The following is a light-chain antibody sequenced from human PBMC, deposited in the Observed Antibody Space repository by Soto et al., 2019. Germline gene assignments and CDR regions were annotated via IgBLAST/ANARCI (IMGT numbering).Light chain of an antibody. V-gene: IGKV1-5*01. CDR2: DAS. Sequence: DILMRQSRSTLSASVGDTVTVTCRASQSVSGWLAWYQQKPGEAPKLLIYDASALPRGVPSRFSGSGSGTKFTLTIASLQPDDFATYYCQPYETFSGTFGPGTKVDI. CDR1: QSVSGW. J-gene: IGKJ1*01. CDR3: QPYETFSGT.